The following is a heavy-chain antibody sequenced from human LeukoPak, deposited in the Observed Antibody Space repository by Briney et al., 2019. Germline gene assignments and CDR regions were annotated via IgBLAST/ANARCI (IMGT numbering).Heavy chain of an antibody. Sequence: PGGPLRLSCAASGFSFSTTWMNWVRQAPGKGLVSVSRITSDGRNTVYADSVKGRFTISRDNAKNTVYLQMDSLRDEDTAVYYCTRDWYYTTDYWGQGTLVTVSS. CDR1: GFSFSTTW. CDR2: ITSDGRNT. V-gene: IGHV3-74*01. CDR3: TRDWYYTTDY. J-gene: IGHJ4*02. D-gene: IGHD1-26*01.